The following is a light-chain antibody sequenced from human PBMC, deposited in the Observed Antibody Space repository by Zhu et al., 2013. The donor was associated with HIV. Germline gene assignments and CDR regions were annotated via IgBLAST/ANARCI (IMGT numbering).Light chain of an antibody. CDR1: SSDVGIYNY. CDR2: DVS. V-gene: IGLV2-11*01. Sequence: QSALTQPPSASGSPGQSVTISCTGTSSDVGIYNYVSWYQQHPGKAPKLMIYDVSKRPSGVPDRFSGSKSGNTASLTISGLQAEDEADYYCCSYAGSYTVFGGGTKLTVL. CDR3: CSYAGSYTV. J-gene: IGLJ2*01.